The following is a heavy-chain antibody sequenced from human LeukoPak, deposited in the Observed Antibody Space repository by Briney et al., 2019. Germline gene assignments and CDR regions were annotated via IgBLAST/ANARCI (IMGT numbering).Heavy chain of an antibody. CDR1: GFTFTDYY. CDR3: ARDQYLDC. Sequence: GGSLRLSCAASGFTFTDYYMGWIRQAPGKGLEWVSSISRGGNSIYYADSVRGRFTISRDNAKNSLYLQMNSLRAEDTAVYYCARDQYLDCRGQGTLVTVSS. CDR2: ISRGGNSI. J-gene: IGHJ4*02. V-gene: IGHV3-11*01.